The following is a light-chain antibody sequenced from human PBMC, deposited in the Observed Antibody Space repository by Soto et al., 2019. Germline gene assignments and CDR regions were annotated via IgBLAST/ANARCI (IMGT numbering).Light chain of an antibody. CDR1: NSDVGGYNY. Sequence: QSALTQPASVSGSPGQSITISCTGTNSDVGGYNYVSWYQQHPGKAPKLMIYEVSNRPSGVSNRFSCSKSSNTASLTVSGLQAEDEADYYCSSFAGSNNFPYVFGTGTKLTVL. CDR2: EVS. J-gene: IGLJ1*01. CDR3: SSFAGSNNFPYV. V-gene: IGLV2-14*01.